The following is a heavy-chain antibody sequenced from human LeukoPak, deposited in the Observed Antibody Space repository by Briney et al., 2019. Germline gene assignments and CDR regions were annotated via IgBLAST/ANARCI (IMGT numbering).Heavy chain of an antibody. V-gene: IGHV3-7*01. CDR1: GFTFSSYG. D-gene: IGHD3-10*01. J-gene: IGHJ5*02. CDR3: ARPLLYYYGSETYFWFDP. Sequence: PGGSLRLSCAASGFTFSSYGKYWVRQAPGKGLEWVASIKQDGSEKYYVGSVKGRFSISRDNAENSLYLQMNSLRADDTAFYYCARPLLYYYGSETYFWFDPWGQGTLVTVSS. CDR2: IKQDGSEK.